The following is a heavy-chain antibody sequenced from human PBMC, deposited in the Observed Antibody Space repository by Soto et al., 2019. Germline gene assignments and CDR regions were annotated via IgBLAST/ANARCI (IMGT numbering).Heavy chain of an antibody. J-gene: IGHJ4*02. CDR2: VSPDDSDV. Sequence: GESLKISCKASGYTFARYWIGWVRQKPGQGLEWMGVVSPDDSDVRYNPSFRGQVTISADKSINTVYLQWIGLKASDTAMYYCVRRKSWYYFDSWGQGTPVTVSS. D-gene: IGHD6-13*01. CDR1: GYTFARYW. CDR3: VRRKSWYYFDS. V-gene: IGHV5-51*01.